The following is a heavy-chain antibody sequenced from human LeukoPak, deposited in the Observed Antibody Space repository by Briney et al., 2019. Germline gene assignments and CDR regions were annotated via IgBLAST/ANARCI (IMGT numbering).Heavy chain of an antibody. D-gene: IGHD3-3*01. CDR3: ASNARITIFGVVSRPGWFDP. V-gene: IGHV4-30-4*08. CDR1: GGSISSGDYY. CDR2: IYYSGST. J-gene: IGHJ5*02. Sequence: ASETLSLTXTVSGGSISSGDYYWSWIRQPPGKGLEWIGYIYYSGSTYYNPSLKSRVTISVDTSKNQFSLKLSSVTAADTAVYYCASNARITIFGVVSRPGWFDPWGQGTLVTVSS.